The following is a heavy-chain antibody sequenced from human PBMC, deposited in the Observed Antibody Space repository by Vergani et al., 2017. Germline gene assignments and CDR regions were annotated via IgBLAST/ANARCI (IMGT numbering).Heavy chain of an antibody. Sequence: VQLLESGGGLVQPGGSLRLSCEVSGFTFNDYAFYWLRQAPGKGLEWVASIRSDESRRYYGDSMEGPFTISRDNSKNTLYLQMKSLRPEDTAVYYCAKEGGGYCSGGTCYPEYWGQGTLVIVSS. CDR3: AKEGGGYCSGGTCYPEY. J-gene: IGHJ4*02. CDR1: GFTFNDYA. CDR2: IRSDESRR. D-gene: IGHD2-15*01. V-gene: IGHV3-30*02.